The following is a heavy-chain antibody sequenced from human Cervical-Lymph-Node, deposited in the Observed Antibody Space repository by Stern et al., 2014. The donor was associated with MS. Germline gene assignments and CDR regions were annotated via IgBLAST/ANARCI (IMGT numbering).Heavy chain of an antibody. CDR3: ARPWGIVATTGTHYYYYGMDV. Sequence: VQLVESGAEVKKPGSSVKVSCKTSGDTFRNYAISWVRQAPGQGLEWMGGSIPIFGTTNYAQEFQGRVTLTADTSTTTAYMELSSLRYGDTAVYFCARPWGIVATTGTHYYYYGMDVWGQGTTVTVAS. D-gene: IGHD5-12*01. CDR2: SIPIFGTT. V-gene: IGHV1-69*06. CDR1: GDTFRNYA. J-gene: IGHJ6*02.